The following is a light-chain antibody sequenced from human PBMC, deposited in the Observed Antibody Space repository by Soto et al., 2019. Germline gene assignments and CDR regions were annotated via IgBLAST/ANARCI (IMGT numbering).Light chain of an antibody. Sequence: DIQMTQSPSSLSASVGDRVTITCRASQGISNYLAWYQQKPGKVPKLLIYAASTLLSGVPSRFSRGGSGTYFTLTISSLQAEDVATYYCQKYNSAPRLTFGGGTKVDIK. CDR3: QKYNSAPRLT. J-gene: IGKJ4*01. CDR1: QGISNY. V-gene: IGKV1-27*01. CDR2: AAS.